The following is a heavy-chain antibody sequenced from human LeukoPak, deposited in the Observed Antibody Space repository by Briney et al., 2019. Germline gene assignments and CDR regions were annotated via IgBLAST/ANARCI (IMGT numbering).Heavy chain of an antibody. CDR1: GFTFSDYH. CDR3: ARDAPCYGVGSTAIAVAGTAGGYYYYGMDV. Sequence: GGSLRLSCAASGFTFSDYHMSWVRQAPGKGLEWVSYISSSGRTIYYADSVKGRFTISRDNAKNSLYLQMNSLRAEDTAVYYCARDAPCYGVGSTAIAVAGTAGGYYYYGMDVWGQGTTVTVSS. CDR2: ISSSGRTI. J-gene: IGHJ6*02. V-gene: IGHV3-11*01. D-gene: IGHD6-19*01.